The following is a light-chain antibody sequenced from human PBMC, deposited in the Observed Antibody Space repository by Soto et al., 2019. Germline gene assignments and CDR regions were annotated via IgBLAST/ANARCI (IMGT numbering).Light chain of an antibody. CDR3: QQRSNWQWT. V-gene: IGKV3-11*01. CDR1: QSVSSY. Sequence: EIVLTQSPATLSLSPGERATLSCRASQSVSSYLAWYQQKPGQAPRLLIYDASNRATGSPARFSGSGSGTDFTRPSSSLEPEDFAVYYCQQRSNWQWTFGQGTQVEI. J-gene: IGKJ1*01. CDR2: DAS.